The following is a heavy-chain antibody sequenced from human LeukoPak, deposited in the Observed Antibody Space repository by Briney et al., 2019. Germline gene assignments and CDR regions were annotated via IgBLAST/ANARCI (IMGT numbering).Heavy chain of an antibody. CDR1: GFTFSVFG. D-gene: IGHD5-12*01. J-gene: IGHJ4*02. V-gene: IGHV3-33*01. Sequence: GGSLRLSCAASGFTFSVFGMHWVRQAPGKGLEWVAVIWNDGSNKLYADSVKGRFTISRDNAKNSLYLQMNSLRAEDTAVYYCARWGDIVATSPNFDYWGQGTLVTVSS. CDR2: IWNDGSNK. CDR3: ARWGDIVATSPNFDY.